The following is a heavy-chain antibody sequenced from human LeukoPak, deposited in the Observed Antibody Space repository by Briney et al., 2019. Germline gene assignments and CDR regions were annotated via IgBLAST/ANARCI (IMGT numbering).Heavy chain of an antibody. CDR2: ISSSSSFI. J-gene: IGHJ4*02. Sequence: GVSLRLSCAASGFTFSRYSMNWVRQAPGKGLEWVSSISSSSSFIYYADSVKGRFTISRDNAKNSLYLQMNSLRAEDTAVYYCARDPPLGSCSTISCPHLDYWGQGTLVTVSS. V-gene: IGHV3-21*01. D-gene: IGHD2-2*01. CDR1: GFTFSRYS. CDR3: ARDPPLGSCSTISCPHLDY.